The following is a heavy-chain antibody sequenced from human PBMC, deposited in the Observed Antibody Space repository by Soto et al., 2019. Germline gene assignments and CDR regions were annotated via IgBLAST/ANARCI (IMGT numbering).Heavy chain of an antibody. V-gene: IGHV1-18*01. CDR1: GYTFTSYG. J-gene: IGHJ4*02. Sequence: QVQLVQSGAEVKKPGASVKVSCKASGYTFTSYGISWVRQAPGQGLEWMGWISAYNGNTNYAQKLQGRVTMTTDTTTSKGYMELRSLRSDDTAVYYCARNGLPTMVRGVIISFAYWGQGTLVTVSS. CDR2: ISAYNGNT. D-gene: IGHD3-10*01. CDR3: ARNGLPTMVRGVIISFAY.